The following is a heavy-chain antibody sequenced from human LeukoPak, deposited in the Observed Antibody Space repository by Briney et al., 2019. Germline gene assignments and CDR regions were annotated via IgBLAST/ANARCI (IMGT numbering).Heavy chain of an antibody. Sequence: GGSLRLSCAVSGFNLNNYDIHWVRQTPGKGLEWVSGISYYASNKYYADSVKGRFTISRDNSKHQLYLQLNSLRAEDTAVYYCARKLAYCGGGSCYSRFHFDFWGQGTLVTVSS. CDR1: GFNLNNYD. J-gene: IGHJ4*02. CDR3: ARKLAYCGGGSCYSRFHFDF. V-gene: IGHV3-30-3*01. D-gene: IGHD2-15*01. CDR2: ISYYASNK.